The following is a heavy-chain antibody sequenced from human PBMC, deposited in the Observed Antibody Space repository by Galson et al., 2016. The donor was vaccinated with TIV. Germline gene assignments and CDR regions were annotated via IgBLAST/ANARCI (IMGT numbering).Heavy chain of an antibody. J-gene: IGHJ5*02. CDR3: ARGSRTLPYFDWLGPTWFDP. V-gene: IGHV4-59*11. Sequence: SETLSLTCTVSGGAISSHYWSWIRQPPGKGLEWIGYIYHTGSTNYNPSPKSRVTISVDTSKNQFSLKMTSVTAADTAVYYCARGSRTLPYFDWLGPTWFDPWGQGTLVTVSS. CDR1: GGAISSHY. D-gene: IGHD3-9*01. CDR2: IYHTGST.